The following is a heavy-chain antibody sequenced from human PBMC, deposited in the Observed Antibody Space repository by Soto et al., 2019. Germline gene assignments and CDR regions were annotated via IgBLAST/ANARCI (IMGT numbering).Heavy chain of an antibody. D-gene: IGHD1-1*01. CDR2: VYSSGST. CDR3: ARGQFNGTTQGDWFAP. V-gene: IGHV4-59*01. J-gene: IGHJ5*02. CDR1: GGSISGYY. Sequence: PSETLSLTCTATGGSISGYYWNWIRQPPGKGLEWIGYVYSSGSTNYNPSLKNRVTISVGTSYNQFSLKLNSVTAADTAVYYCARGQFNGTTQGDWFAPWGQGTLVTVSS.